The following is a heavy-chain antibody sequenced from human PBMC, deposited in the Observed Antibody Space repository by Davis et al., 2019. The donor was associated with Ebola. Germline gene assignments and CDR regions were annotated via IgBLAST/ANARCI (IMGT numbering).Heavy chain of an antibody. CDR2: INTNTGNP. D-gene: IGHD6-13*01. CDR3: AGALGSSSGSSWTSFDY. Sequence: AASVKVCCKASGYTFTSYAMNWVRQAPGQGLEWMGWINTNTGNPTYAQGFTGRFVFSLDTSVSTAYLQISSLKAEDTAVYYCAGALGSSSGSSWTSFDYWGQGTLVTVSS. V-gene: IGHV7-4-1*02. J-gene: IGHJ4*02. CDR1: GYTFTSYA.